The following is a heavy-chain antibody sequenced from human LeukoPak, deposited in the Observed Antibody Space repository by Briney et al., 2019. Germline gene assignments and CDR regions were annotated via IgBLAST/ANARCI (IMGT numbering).Heavy chain of an antibody. CDR1: GFTFSSYW. CDR3: ARARGAAGTGPIDY. J-gene: IGHJ4*02. CDR2: INSDGSST. V-gene: IGHV3-74*01. Sequence: GGSLRLSCAASGFTFSSYWMHWVRQVPGKGLVWVSRINSDGSSTSYADSVKGRFTISRDKSKNALYLQMNSLRAEDTAVYYCARARGAAGTGPIDYWGRGTLVTVSS. D-gene: IGHD6-13*01.